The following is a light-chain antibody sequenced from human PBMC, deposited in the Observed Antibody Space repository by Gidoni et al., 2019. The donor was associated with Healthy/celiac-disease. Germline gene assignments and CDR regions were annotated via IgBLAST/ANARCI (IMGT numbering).Light chain of an antibody. J-gene: IGLJ2*01. CDR1: NSNIGSNT. V-gene: IGLV1-44*01. CDR2: GNN. Sequence: HSVLTQPPSASGTPGQRVTISCSGSNSNIGSNTANWYQQLPGTAPKVLICGNNQRPSGVPDRFSGSKSGTSASLVISGLQSEDEADYYCAAWDDSLNGVVFGGGTKLTVL. CDR3: AAWDDSLNGVV.